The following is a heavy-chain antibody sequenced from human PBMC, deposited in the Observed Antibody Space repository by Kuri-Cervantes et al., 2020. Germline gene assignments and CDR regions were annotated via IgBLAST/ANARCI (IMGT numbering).Heavy chain of an antibody. J-gene: IGHJ4*02. Sequence: SVKVSCKASGGTLSSYAISWVRQAPGQGLEWMGGIIPIFGTANYAQKLQGRVTMTTDTSTSTAYVELRSLRSDDTAVYYCARVDDDYSNYPRFDYWGQGTLVTVSS. CDR1: GGTLSSYA. V-gene: IGHV1-69*05. D-gene: IGHD4-11*01. CDR2: IIPIFGTA. CDR3: ARVDDDYSNYPRFDY.